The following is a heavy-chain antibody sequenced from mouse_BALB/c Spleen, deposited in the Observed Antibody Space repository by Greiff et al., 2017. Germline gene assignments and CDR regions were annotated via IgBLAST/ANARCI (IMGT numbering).Heavy chain of an antibody. CDR1: GFTFSDYY. J-gene: IGHJ4*01. V-gene: IGHV5-4*02. CDR3: ARRGRYYYAMDY. D-gene: IGHD1-1*01. CDR2: ISDGGSYT. Sequence: EVQLVESGGGLVKPGGSLKLSCAASGFTFSDYYMYWVRQTPEKRLEWVATISDGGSYTYYPDSVKGRFTISRDNAKNNLYLQMSSLKSEDTAMYYCARRGRYYYAMDYWGQGTSVTVSS.